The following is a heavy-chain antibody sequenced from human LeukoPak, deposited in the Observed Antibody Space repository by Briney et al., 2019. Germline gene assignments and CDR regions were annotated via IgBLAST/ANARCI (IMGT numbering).Heavy chain of an antibody. Sequence: GGSLRLSCAVSGLTFSNYWMHWVRQAPGKGLVWVSRISNDGTSTSYADSVKGRFTISRDNSKNTLYLQMNSLRAEDTAVYYCAKGGSYPNYYYYYYMDVWGKGTTVTVSS. J-gene: IGHJ6*03. V-gene: IGHV3-74*01. D-gene: IGHD1-26*01. CDR3: AKGGSYPNYYYYYYMDV. CDR2: ISNDGTST. CDR1: GLTFSNYW.